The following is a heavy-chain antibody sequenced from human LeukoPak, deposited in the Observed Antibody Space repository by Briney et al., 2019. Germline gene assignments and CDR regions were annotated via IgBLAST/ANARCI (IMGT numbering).Heavy chain of an antibody. D-gene: IGHD5-24*01. Sequence: GGSLRLSCAASGFTFSSYCMNWVRQAPGKGLEWVSSISSSSSYIYYADSVKGRFTISRDNAKNSLYLQMNSLRAEDTAIYYCTRVGYIDEGIDYWGQGTLVTVSS. J-gene: IGHJ4*02. CDR1: GFTFSSYC. CDR3: TRVGYIDEGIDY. CDR2: ISSSSSYI. V-gene: IGHV3-21*01.